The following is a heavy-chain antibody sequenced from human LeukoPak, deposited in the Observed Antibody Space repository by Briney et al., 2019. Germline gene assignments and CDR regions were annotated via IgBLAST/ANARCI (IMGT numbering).Heavy chain of an antibody. V-gene: IGHV3-11*01. D-gene: IGHD1-14*01. CDR2: ISGSGTTI. Sequence: GGSLRLSCAASGFTFSDYYMSWIRQAPGKGLEWVSYISGSGTTIYSADSLKGRFTISRDNSKNSLFLQMGSLRAEDTAVYYYARRTGHSYFDYWGQGTLVTVSS. CDR1: GFTFSDYY. CDR3: ARRTGHSYFDY. J-gene: IGHJ4*02.